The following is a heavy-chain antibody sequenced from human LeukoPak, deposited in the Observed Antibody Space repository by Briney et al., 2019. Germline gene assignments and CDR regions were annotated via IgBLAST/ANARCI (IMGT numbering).Heavy chain of an antibody. CDR2: IIPIFGTA. CDR3: ARVNRGPYFDWLGPDYYYYMDV. CDR1: GGAFSSYA. D-gene: IGHD3-9*01. Sequence: ASVKVSCKASGGAFSSYAISWVRQAPGQGLEWMGGIIPIFGTANYAQKFQGRVTITTDESTSTAYMELSSLRSEDTAVYYCARVNRGPYFDWLGPDYYYYMDVWGKGTTVTVSS. V-gene: IGHV1-69*05. J-gene: IGHJ6*03.